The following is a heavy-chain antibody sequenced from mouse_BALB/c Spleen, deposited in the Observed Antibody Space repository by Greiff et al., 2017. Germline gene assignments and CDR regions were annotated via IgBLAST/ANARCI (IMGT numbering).Heavy chain of an antibody. J-gene: IGHJ3*01. Sequence: EVKLQESGAELVRSGASVKLSCTASGFNIKDYYMHWVKQRPEQGLEWIGWIDPENGDTEYAPKFQGKATMTADTSSNTAYLQLSSLTSEDTAVYYCNAGAPGKAWFAYWGQGTLVTVSA. CDR3: NAGAPGKAWFAY. CDR2: IDPENGDT. CDR1: GFNIKDYY. V-gene: IGHV14-4*02.